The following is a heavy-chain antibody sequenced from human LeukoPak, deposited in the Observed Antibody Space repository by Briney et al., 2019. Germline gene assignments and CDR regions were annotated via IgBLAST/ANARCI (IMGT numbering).Heavy chain of an antibody. V-gene: IGHV4-39*07. CDR3: AIAGYGDYVWYFDY. Sequence: SETLSLTCTVSGGSISTTSYYWGWIRQPPGKGLEWIGSIYHSGTTYYNPSLKSRVTISVDTSKNQFSLKLSSVTAADTAVYYCAIAGYGDYVWYFDYWGQGTLVTVSS. J-gene: IGHJ4*02. CDR2: IYHSGTT. D-gene: IGHD4-17*01. CDR1: GGSISTTSYY.